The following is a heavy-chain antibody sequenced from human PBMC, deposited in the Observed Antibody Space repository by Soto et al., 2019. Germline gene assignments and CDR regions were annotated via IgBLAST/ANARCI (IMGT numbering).Heavy chain of an antibody. CDR3: AREGRCLEWLGYYFDY. CDR1: GGSISSGGYY. CDR2: IYYSGST. V-gene: IGHV4-31*03. Sequence: QVQLQESGPGLVKPSQTLSLTCTVSGGSISSGGYYWSWIRQHPGKGLEWIGYIYYSGSTYYNPSLKSRVTISVDTSKNQFSLKLSSVTAADTAVYYCAREGRCLEWLGYYFDYWGQGTLVTVSS. D-gene: IGHD3-3*01. J-gene: IGHJ4*02.